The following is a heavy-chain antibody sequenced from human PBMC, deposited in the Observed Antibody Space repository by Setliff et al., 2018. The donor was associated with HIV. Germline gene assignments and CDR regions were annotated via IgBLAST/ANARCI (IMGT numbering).Heavy chain of an antibody. CDR2: IFPNDEK. CDR1: GFSLSNTRMG. Sequence: SGPTLVNPTETLTLTCTVSGFSLSNTRMGVSWIRQPPGKALEWLAHIFPNDEKSYSASLKSRVTISEDTSKSQVDLTMTNMDPLDTATYFCARYNFRRGYWDYFDYWGQGTQVTVSS. J-gene: IGHJ4*02. V-gene: IGHV2-26*01. CDR3: ARYNFRRGYWDYFDY. D-gene: IGHD3-3*01.